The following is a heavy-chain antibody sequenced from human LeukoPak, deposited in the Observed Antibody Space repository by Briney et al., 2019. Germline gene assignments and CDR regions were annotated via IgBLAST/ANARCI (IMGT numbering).Heavy chain of an antibody. Sequence: GGSLRLSCAASGFTFSSYGMDWVRQAPGKGLEWVAFIRYDGSTKYYADSVKGRFTISRDKSKNTLYLQMNSLRAEDTAVYYCAKRGMGAVDYWGQGTLVTVSS. CDR2: IRYDGSTK. J-gene: IGHJ4*02. V-gene: IGHV3-30*02. CDR1: GFTFSSYG. D-gene: IGHD3-16*01. CDR3: AKRGMGAVDY.